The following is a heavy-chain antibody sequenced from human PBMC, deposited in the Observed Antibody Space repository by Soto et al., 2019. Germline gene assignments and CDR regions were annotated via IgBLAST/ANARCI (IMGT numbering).Heavy chain of an antibody. Sequence: QVQLVESGGGVVQPGRSLRLSCAASGFTFSSYGMHWVRQAPGKGLEWVAVIWDDGSNKYYADSVKGRFTISRDNSKNTLYLQMNSLRAEDTAVYYCARTKSSGFYFDYWGQGTLVTVSS. J-gene: IGHJ4*02. CDR2: IWDDGSNK. D-gene: IGHD6-19*01. V-gene: IGHV3-33*01. CDR3: ARTKSSGFYFDY. CDR1: GFTFSSYG.